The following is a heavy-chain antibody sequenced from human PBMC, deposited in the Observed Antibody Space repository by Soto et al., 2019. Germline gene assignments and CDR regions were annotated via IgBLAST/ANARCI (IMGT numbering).Heavy chain of an antibody. D-gene: IGHD6-13*01. V-gene: IGHV4-59*01. J-gene: IGHJ4*02. CDR3: ARVRGTAGKRYFDY. CDR2: TYYSGST. CDR1: GGSMIAYY. Sequence: SETLSLTCTVSGGSMIAYYWNWMRQPPGKGLQWIGHTYYSGSTTYNPSLKSRVTISVDSSKNQFSLKLDSVTPADTAVYYCARVRGTAGKRYFDYWGPGTLVTVSS.